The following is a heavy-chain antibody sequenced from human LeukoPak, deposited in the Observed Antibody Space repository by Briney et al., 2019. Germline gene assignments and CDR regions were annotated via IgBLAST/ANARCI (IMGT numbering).Heavy chain of an antibody. J-gene: IGHJ1*01. Sequence: GRSLRLSCAASGYTFDNYAMNWVRQVPGKGLEWISLISWNSGTIGYADSVKGRFTISRDNANNFLYLQMNSLRAEDTALYYCARAYKDRSLAGKKEFFQHWGQGTLVTVSS. V-gene: IGHV3-9*01. CDR3: ARAYKDRSLAGKKEFFQH. D-gene: IGHD6-19*01. CDR1: GYTFDNYA. CDR2: ISWNSGTI.